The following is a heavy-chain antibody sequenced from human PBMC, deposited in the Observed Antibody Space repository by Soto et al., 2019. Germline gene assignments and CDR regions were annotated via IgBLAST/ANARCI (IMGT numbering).Heavy chain of an antibody. V-gene: IGHV2-5*02. CDR1: GFSLSTSGVG. Sequence: QITLKESGPTLVKPTQTLTLTCTFSGFSLSTSGVGVGWIRQPPGKALEWLALIYWDDDKRYSPSLKSRLTIPKDTPKNQVVLTIANMDPVDTATYYCAHSINMVWGVIKTLLPNRFDPWGQGTLVTVSS. CDR3: AHSINMVWGVIKTLLPNRFDP. D-gene: IGHD3-10*01. J-gene: IGHJ5*02. CDR2: IYWDDDK.